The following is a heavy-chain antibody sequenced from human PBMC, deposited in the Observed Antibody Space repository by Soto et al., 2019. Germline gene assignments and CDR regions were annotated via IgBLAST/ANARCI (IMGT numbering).Heavy chain of an antibody. CDR2: ISDNSSVI. CDR1: EFTFSTYS. Sequence: GSMRLWCGASEFTFSTYSINCIRQTPGKGLEWISYISDNSSVIYYADAVKGRFTISRDNAKNSLYLQMNSLRDEDTAVYYCARDRDAYCSKGICSGPYFDYWGQGTLVTVHS. D-gene: IGHD2-8*01. V-gene: IGHV3-48*02. J-gene: IGHJ4*02. CDR3: ARDRDAYCSKGICSGPYFDY.